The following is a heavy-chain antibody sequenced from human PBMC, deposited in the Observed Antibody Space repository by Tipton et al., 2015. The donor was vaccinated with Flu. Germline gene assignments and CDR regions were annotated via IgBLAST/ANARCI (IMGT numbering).Heavy chain of an antibody. CDR1: GYAFNTYG. Sequence: QLVQSGGEVKKPGASMKVSCKASGYAFNTYGISWVRQAPGQGLEWMGWISAYNGNTNYAQKFQDRVTMTTDTSTTTAYMELRSLRSDDTAMYYCARDIWKIGGARYYSFDSWGQGTLVTVSS. CDR3: ARDIWKIGGARYYSFDS. CDR2: ISAYNGNT. D-gene: IGHD2-21*01. J-gene: IGHJ4*02. V-gene: IGHV1-18*01.